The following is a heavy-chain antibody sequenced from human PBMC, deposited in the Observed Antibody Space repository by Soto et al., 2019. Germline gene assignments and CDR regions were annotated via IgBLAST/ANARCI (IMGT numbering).Heavy chain of an antibody. CDR2: IYYSGIT. Sequence: QVQLQESGPGLVKPSQTLSLTCTVSGDSINNAAYYWSWIRQHPARGLECIGYIYYSGITYYSPSFKSRLSMSVDTSENQFSLKPTSVTAADTAVYYCARFSAELSFLNWGQGTLVTVSS. D-gene: IGHD3-16*02. CDR1: GDSINNAAYY. J-gene: IGHJ4*02. CDR3: ARFSAELSFLN. V-gene: IGHV4-31*03.